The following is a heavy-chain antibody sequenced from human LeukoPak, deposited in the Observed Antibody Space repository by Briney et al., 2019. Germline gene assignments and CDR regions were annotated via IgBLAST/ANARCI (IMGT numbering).Heavy chain of an antibody. CDR3: AGAPRSNYDILTGYYKRQYFQH. CDR1: GGSISSSSYY. CDR2: IYYSGST. V-gene: IGHV4-39*07. D-gene: IGHD3-9*01. Sequence: TSETLSLTCTVSGGSISSSSYYWGWIRQPPGKGLEWIGSIYYSGSTYYNPSLKSRVTISVDTSKNQFSLKLSSVTAADTAVYYCAGAPRSNYDILTGYYKRQYFQHWGQGTLVTVSS. J-gene: IGHJ1*01.